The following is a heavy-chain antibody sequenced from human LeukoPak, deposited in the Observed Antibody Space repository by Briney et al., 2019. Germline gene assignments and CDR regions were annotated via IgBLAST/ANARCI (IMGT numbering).Heavy chain of an antibody. J-gene: IGHJ4*02. CDR2: MNPNSGNT. D-gene: IGHD2-2*01. Sequence: ASVKSSCKVSGYTFTSYDITWVRKATGQGLEWMGWMNPNSGNTGYAQNFQGRVTITRNPSISTAYMELSSLRSEDTAVYYCARGNQLLAIDYWGQGTLVTVSS. CDR3: ARGNQLLAIDY. CDR1: GYTFTSYD. V-gene: IGHV1-8*03.